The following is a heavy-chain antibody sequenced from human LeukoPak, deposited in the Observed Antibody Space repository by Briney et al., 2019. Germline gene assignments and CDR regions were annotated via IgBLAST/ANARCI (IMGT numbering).Heavy chain of an antibody. CDR1: GGSISSYY. V-gene: IGHV4-59*08. CDR2: IYYSGST. D-gene: IGHD5-18*01. CDR3: ASVDTAMVTIDY. J-gene: IGHJ4*02. Sequence: SETLSLTCTVSGGSISSYYWSWIRQPPGKGLEWIGHIYYSGSTNYNPSLKSRVTISVDTSKNQFSLKLSSVTAADTAVYYCASVDTAMVTIDYWGQGTLVTVSS.